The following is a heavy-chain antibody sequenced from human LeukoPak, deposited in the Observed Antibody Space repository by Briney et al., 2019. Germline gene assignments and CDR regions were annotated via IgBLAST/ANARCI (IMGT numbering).Heavy chain of an antibody. CDR2: ISGSGGNT. V-gene: IGHV3-23*01. J-gene: IGHJ4*02. CDR1: GFTFSSYA. CDR3: AKVVFDILTGSPGGY. D-gene: IGHD3-9*01. Sequence: GGSLRLSCAASGFTFSSYAMGWVRQAPGKGLEWVSAISGSGGNTYYADSVKGRFTISRDNSKNTLYLQMNSLSAEGTAVYYCAKVVFDILTGSPGGYWGQGTLVTVSS.